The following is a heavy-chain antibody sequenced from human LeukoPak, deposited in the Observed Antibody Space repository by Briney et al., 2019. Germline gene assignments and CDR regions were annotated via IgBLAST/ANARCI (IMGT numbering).Heavy chain of an antibody. CDR2: IYYSRNT. Sequence: PSETLSLTCTVSGGSISNSAYYWGWIRQPPGKGLEWIGSIYYSRNTYYNPSLKSRVIISVDTSKNQFSLKLSSVTAADTAVYYCARRPNWNFEYCFDYWGQGTLVTVSS. CDR1: GGSISNSAYY. D-gene: IGHD1-7*01. V-gene: IGHV4-39*01. CDR3: ARRPNWNFEYCFDY. J-gene: IGHJ4*02.